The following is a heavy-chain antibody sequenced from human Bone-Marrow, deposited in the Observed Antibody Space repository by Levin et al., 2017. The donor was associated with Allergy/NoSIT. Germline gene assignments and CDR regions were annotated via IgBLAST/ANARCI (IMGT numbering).Heavy chain of an antibody. CDR1: GFTFSSYG. CDR3: AKDQYGYCSGGSCYATDY. J-gene: IGHJ4*02. V-gene: IGHV3-30*18. Sequence: GGSLRLSCAASGFTFSSYGMHWVRQAPGKGLEWVAVISYDGSNKYYADSVKGRFTISRDNSKNTLYLQMNSLRAEDTAVYYCAKDQYGYCSGGSCYATDYWGQGTLVTVSS. D-gene: IGHD2-15*01. CDR2: ISYDGSNK.